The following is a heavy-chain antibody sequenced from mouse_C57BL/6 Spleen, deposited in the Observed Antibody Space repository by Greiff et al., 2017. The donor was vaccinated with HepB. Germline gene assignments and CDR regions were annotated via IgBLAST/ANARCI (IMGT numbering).Heavy chain of an antibody. J-gene: IGHJ2*01. CDR3: ARGAYYYGSSYFDY. Sequence: EVKLVESEGGLVQPGSSMKLSCTASGFTFSDYYMAWVRQVPEKGLEWVANINYDGSSTYYLDSLKSRFIISRDNAKNLLYLQMSSLKSEDTATYYCARGAYYYGSSYFDYWGQGTTLTVSS. D-gene: IGHD1-1*01. V-gene: IGHV5-16*01. CDR1: GFTFSDYY. CDR2: INYDGSST.